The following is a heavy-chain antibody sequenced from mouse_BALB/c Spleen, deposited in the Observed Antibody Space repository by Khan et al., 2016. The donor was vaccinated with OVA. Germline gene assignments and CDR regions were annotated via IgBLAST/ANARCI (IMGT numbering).Heavy chain of an antibody. CDR2: IVPGGVNP. CDR3: ARSNYYGNGLYAMDY. V-gene: IGHV1S41*01. Sequence: LKLGASVKLSCKASGYTSTSYWINWIKQRLGQGLEWVGHIVPGGVNPSYNEIFKGKATLTVDTSSSTVYIQLNSLSSEDSAVYFCARSNYYGNGLYAMDYWGQGTSVTVSS. CDR1: GYTSTSYW. D-gene: IGHD1-1*01. J-gene: IGHJ4*01.